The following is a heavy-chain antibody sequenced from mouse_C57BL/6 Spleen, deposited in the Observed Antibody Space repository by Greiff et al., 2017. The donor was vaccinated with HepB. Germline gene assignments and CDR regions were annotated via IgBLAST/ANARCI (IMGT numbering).Heavy chain of an antibody. CDR1: GYAFSSSW. Sequence: VQLQQSGPELVKPGASVKISCKASGYAFSSSWMNWVKQRPGKGLEWIGRIYPGDGDTNYNGKFKGKATLTADKSSSTAYMQLSSLTSEDSAVYFCAGEGDGEYYFDYWGQGTTLTVSS. V-gene: IGHV1-82*01. CDR3: AGEGDGEYYFDY. J-gene: IGHJ2*01. CDR2: IYPGDGDT.